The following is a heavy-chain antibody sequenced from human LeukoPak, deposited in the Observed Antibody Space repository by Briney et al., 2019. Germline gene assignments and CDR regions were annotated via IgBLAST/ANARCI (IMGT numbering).Heavy chain of an antibody. V-gene: IGHV3-74*01. Sequence: GGSLRLSCAASGFTFDDYTMHWVRQAPGKGLVWVSRINSDGSSTSYADSVKGRFTISRDNAKNTLYLQMNSLRAEDTAVYYCARQSGGWNYDTDYWGQGTLVTVSS. J-gene: IGHJ4*02. CDR1: GFTFDDYT. D-gene: IGHD1-7*01. CDR2: INSDGSST. CDR3: ARQSGGWNYDTDY.